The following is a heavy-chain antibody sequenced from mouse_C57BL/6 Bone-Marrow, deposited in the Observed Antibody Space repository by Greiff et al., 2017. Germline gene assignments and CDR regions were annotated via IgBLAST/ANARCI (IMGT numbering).Heavy chain of an antibody. J-gene: IGHJ4*01. V-gene: IGHV1-50*01. Sequence: QVQLQQPGAELVKPGASVKLSCKASGYTFTSYWMQWVKQRPGQGLEWIGEIDPSDSYTNYNQKFKGKATLTVDTSSSTAYMQLSSLTSEDSAVYYCAFPYYYCSRYYAMDYWGQGTSVTVSS. D-gene: IGHD1-1*01. CDR3: AFPYYYCSRYYAMDY. CDR1: GYTFTSYW. CDR2: IDPSDSYT.